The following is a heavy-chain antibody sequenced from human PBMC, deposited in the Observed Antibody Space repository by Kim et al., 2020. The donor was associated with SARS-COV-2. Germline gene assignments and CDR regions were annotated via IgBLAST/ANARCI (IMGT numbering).Heavy chain of an antibody. V-gene: IGHV4-39*01. CDR3: ARHDISGSYGPTGFDP. CDR1: GGSISSSSYY. CDR2: IYYSGST. Sequence: SETLSLTCTVSGGSISSSSYYWGWIRQPPGKGLEWIGSIYYSGSTYYNPSLKSRVTISVDTSKNQFSLKLSSVTAADTAVYYCARHDISGSYGPTGFDPWGQGTLVTVSS. D-gene: IGHD1-26*01. J-gene: IGHJ5*02.